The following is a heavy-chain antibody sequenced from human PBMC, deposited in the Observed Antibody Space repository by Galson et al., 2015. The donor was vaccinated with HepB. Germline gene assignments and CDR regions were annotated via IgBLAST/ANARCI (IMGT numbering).Heavy chain of an antibody. V-gene: IGHV4-31*03. D-gene: IGHD3-3*01. J-gene: IGHJ5*02. CDR2: IYYTGST. CDR1: GGSISSGGFY. Sequence: LSLTCTVSGGSISSGGFYWSWIRQHPGKGLEWIGYIYYTGSTYYNPSLRSRVTISVDTSKNQFSLKLNSVTAADTAVYHCARVWRVTRYNYFDPWGQGTLVTVSS. CDR3: ARVWRVTRYNYFDP.